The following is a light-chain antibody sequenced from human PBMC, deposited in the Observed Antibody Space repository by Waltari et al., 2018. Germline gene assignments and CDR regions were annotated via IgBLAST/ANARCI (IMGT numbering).Light chain of an antibody. CDR1: SGSISSNT. V-gene: IGLV6-57*02. CDR3: QSYDDTHQV. Sequence: NFMLTQPHSVSESPGKTVIISCTCSSGSISSNTFQWYQQRPGRAPTTVIYEDNQRLSGVPDRFSGSIDRSSNSASLPISGLKTEDEADYYCQSYDDTHQVFGGGTKLTVL. CDR2: EDN. J-gene: IGLJ3*02.